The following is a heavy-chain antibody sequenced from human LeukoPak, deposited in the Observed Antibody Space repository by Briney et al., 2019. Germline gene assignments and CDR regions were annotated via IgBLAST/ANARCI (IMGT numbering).Heavy chain of an antibody. CDR1: GGSISSSSYY. J-gene: IGHJ4*02. D-gene: IGHD5-18*01. CDR2: IYYSGST. CDR3: ARHERGGSYDLFDY. V-gene: IGHV4-39*01. Sequence: SETLSLTCTVSGGSISSSSYYWGWIRQPPGKGLEWIGSIYYSGSTYYNPSLKSRVTISVDTSKNQFSLKLSSVTAADTAVYYCARHERGGSYDLFDYWAREPWSPSPQ.